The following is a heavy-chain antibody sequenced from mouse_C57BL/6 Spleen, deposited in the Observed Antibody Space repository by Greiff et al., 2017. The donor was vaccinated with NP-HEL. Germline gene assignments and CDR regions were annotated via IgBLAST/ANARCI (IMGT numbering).Heavy chain of an antibody. CDR3: ARHEFITTVVAKMDFDY. D-gene: IGHD1-1*01. J-gene: IGHJ2*01. CDR2: ISSGGSYT. CDR1: GFTFSSYG. V-gene: IGHV5-6*01. Sequence: EVMLVESGGDLVKPGGSLKLSCAASGFTFSSYGMSWVRQTPDKRLEWVATISSGGSYTYYPDSVKGRFTISRDNAKNTLYLQKSSLKSEDTAMYYCARHEFITTVVAKMDFDYWGQGTTLTVSS.